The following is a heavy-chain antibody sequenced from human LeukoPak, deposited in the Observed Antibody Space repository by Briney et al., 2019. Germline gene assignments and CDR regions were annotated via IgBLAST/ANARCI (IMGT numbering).Heavy chain of an antibody. CDR2: IYPGDSDT. D-gene: IGHD3-9*01. Sequence: GESLKISCRGSGYNFTNYWIGWVRQMPGKCLELMGIIYPGDSDTRYSPSFQGQVTISADKSISTAYLQWGGLKASDTALFYKPKTAYDILTAPAMYYFDYWGQGTLVTVSS. J-gene: IGHJ4*02. CDR3: PKTAYDILTAPAMYYFDY. V-gene: IGHV5-51*01. CDR1: GYNFTNYW.